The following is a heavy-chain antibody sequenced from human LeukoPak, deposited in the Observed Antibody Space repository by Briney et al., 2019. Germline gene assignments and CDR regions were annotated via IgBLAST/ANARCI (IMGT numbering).Heavy chain of an antibody. J-gene: IGHJ4*02. Sequence: GGSLRLSCAASGFTFDRYDMHWVRQATGKGLEWVSAIGNAADTYYPGSVKGRFTISRENAKNSLYLQMNDLRAGDTAVYFCAGGRGQIINYWGQGTLVTVSS. CDR2: IGNAADT. V-gene: IGHV3-13*01. CDR1: GFTFDRYD. CDR3: AGGRGQIINY.